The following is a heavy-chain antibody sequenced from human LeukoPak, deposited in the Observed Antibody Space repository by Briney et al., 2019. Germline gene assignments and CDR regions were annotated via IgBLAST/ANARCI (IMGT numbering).Heavy chain of an antibody. D-gene: IGHD3-16*01. CDR2: INAGNGNT. CDR3: ARVIGWGYYFDY. V-gene: IGHV1-3*01. J-gene: IGHJ4*02. CDR1: GYTFTNYD. Sequence: ASVKVSCKASGYTFTNYDINWVRQVTGQGLEWMGWINAGNGNTKYSQKLQGRVTITRDTSASTAYMELSSLRSEDTAVYYCARVIGWGYYFDYWGQGTLVTVSS.